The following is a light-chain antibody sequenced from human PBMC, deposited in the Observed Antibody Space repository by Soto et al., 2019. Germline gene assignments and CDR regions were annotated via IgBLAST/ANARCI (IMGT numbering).Light chain of an antibody. Sequence: EIVLTQSPATLSLSPGERATLSCRASQSVSSYFAWYQQKPGQAPRLLIYDASNRATGIPARFSGSGSGTDFTLTISSLEPEDFAVYYCQQRSNCPTFGGGTKVEIK. V-gene: IGKV3-11*01. CDR3: QQRSNCPT. CDR2: DAS. CDR1: QSVSSY. J-gene: IGKJ4*01.